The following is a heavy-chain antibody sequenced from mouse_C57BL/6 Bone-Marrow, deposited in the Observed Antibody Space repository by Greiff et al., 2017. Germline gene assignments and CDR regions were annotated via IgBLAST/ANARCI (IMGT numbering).Heavy chain of an antibody. D-gene: IGHD1-1*01. V-gene: IGHV1-42*01. CDR2: INPSTGGT. CDR1: GYSFTGYY. Sequence: EVQLQQSGPELVKPGASVKISCKASGYSFTGYYMNWVKQSPEKSLEWIGEINPSTGGTTYNQKFKAKATLTIDKSSSTAYLQLKGLTSEDSAVYYCARPLLSTTVVGGFDYWGQGTTLTVSS. CDR3: ARPLLSTTVVGGFDY. J-gene: IGHJ2*01.